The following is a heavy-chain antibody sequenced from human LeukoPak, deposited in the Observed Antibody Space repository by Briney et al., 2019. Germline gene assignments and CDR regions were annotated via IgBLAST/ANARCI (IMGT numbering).Heavy chain of an antibody. CDR3: ARDQMIVVVIDY. Sequence: PGGSLRLSCAASGSTFSSYSMNWVRQTPGKGLEWVSSISSSSSYIYYADSVKGRFTISRDNAKNSLYLQMNSLRAEDTAVYYCARDQMIVVVIDYWGQGTLVTVSS. D-gene: IGHD3-22*01. V-gene: IGHV3-21*01. CDR1: GSTFSSYS. J-gene: IGHJ4*02. CDR2: ISSSSSYI.